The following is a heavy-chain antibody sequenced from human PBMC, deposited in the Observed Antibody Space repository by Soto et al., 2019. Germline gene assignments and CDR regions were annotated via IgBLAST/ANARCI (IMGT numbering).Heavy chain of an antibody. J-gene: IGHJ4*01. V-gene: IGHV1-46*03. Sequence: GASVKVSCKASGYTFTRYSMHWVRQAPGQGLEWMGILIPSGGSTSYAQKFQGRVTMTRDTSTSTVYMELSSLTSEDTAVYYCARGDVNYDYWGQGTLVTVSS. CDR2: LIPSGGST. CDR3: ARGDVNYDY. CDR1: GYTFTRYS.